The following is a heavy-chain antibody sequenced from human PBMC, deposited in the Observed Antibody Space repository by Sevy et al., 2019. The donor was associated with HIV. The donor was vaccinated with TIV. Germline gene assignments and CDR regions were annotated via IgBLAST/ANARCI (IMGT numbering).Heavy chain of an antibody. V-gene: IGHV1-2*06. CDR2: INPNSGGT. D-gene: IGHD1-7*01. CDR1: GYTFTGYY. CDR3: ARGGSWNYDAPDQLDAFDI. Sequence: ASVKVSCKASGYTFTGYYMHWVRQAPGQGLEWMGRINPNSGGTNYAQKFQGRVTMTRDTSISTAYMERSRLRSDDTAVYYCARGGSWNYDAPDQLDAFDIWGQGTMVTVSS. J-gene: IGHJ3*02.